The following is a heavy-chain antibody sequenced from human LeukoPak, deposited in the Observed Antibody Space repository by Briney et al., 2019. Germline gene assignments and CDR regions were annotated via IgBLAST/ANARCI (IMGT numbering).Heavy chain of an antibody. CDR3: AIYTIHYYDSSGDY. CDR1: GFTFSSYA. V-gene: IGHV3-23*01. CDR2: ISGSGGST. D-gene: IGHD3-22*01. Sequence: GGSLRLSCAASGFTFSSYAMSWVRQAPGKGLEWVSAISGSGGSTYYADSVKGRFTISRDNSKNTLYLQMNSLRAEDTAVYYCAIYTIHYYDSSGDYWGQGTLVTVSS. J-gene: IGHJ4*02.